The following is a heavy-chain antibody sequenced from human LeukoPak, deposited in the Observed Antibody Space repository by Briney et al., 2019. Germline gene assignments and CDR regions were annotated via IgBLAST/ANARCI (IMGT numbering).Heavy chain of an antibody. V-gene: IGHV4-39*01. CDR1: GGSISSSSYY. CDR3: ARHIDSGSYGGMDV. CDR2: IYYSGST. J-gene: IGHJ6*02. D-gene: IGHD3-10*01. Sequence: SETLSLTCTVSGGSISSSSYYWGWIRQPPGKGLEGIGSIYYSGSTYYNPSLKSRVTISVDTSKNQFSLKLSSVTAADTAVYYCARHIDSGSYGGMDVWGQGTTVTVSS.